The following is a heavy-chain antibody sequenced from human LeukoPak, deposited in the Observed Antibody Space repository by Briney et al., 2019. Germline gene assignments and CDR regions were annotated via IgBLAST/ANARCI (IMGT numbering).Heavy chain of an antibody. Sequence: SETLSLTCTVSGGSISSSSYYWSWIRQPAGKGLEWIGRIYTSGSTNYNPSLKSRVTISVDTSKNQFSLKLSSVTAADTAVYYCARGGVYYDRIHAFDIWGQGTMVTVSS. V-gene: IGHV4-61*02. CDR3: ARGGVYYDRIHAFDI. J-gene: IGHJ3*02. CDR1: GGSISSSSYY. D-gene: IGHD3-22*01. CDR2: IYTSGST.